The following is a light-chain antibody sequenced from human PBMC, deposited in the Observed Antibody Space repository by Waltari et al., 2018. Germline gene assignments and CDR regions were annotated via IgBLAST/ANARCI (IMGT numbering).Light chain of an antibody. J-gene: IGKJ3*01. V-gene: IGKV4-1*01. CDR3: QQYYDSLFA. Sequence: DIVLTQSPDSLAVSLGERATITCKASQSVFYSVNNRDYLAWFQHRPGQPPQVLFYWASTRESGVPDRFNASGSGTDFTLTISSLQAEDVAVYYCQQYYDSLFAFGPGTKVEIK. CDR2: WAS. CDR1: QSVFYSVNNRDY.